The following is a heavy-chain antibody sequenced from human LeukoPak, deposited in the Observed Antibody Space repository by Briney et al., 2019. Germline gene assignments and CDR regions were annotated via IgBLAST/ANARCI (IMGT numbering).Heavy chain of an antibody. CDR2: IYTSGST. V-gene: IGHV4-61*02. CDR1: GYSISSGYY. CDR3: ARDIPYYYDSSFNDY. D-gene: IGHD3-22*01. J-gene: IGHJ4*02. Sequence: SETLSLTCTVSGYSISSGYYWGWIRQPAGKGLEWIGRIYTSGSTNYNPSLKSRVTISVDTSKNQFSLKLSSVTAADTAVYYCARDIPYYYDSSFNDYWGQGTLVTVSS.